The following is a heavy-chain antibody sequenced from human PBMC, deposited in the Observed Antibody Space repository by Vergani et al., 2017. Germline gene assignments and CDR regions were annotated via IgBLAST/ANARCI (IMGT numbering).Heavy chain of an antibody. V-gene: IGHV1-18*01. Sequence: QVQVVQSGAEVKKPGASVRVSCKSSGYTFTNYGISWVRQAPGQGLEWMGWISAYNGNTNYAQKFQGRVTMTTDTSTTSAYMELRSLRSDDTAVYYCARASPIAVAGTRFDYWGQGTLVTVSS. CDR1: GYTFTNYG. CDR3: ARASPIAVAGTRFDY. J-gene: IGHJ4*02. D-gene: IGHD6-19*01. CDR2: ISAYNGNT.